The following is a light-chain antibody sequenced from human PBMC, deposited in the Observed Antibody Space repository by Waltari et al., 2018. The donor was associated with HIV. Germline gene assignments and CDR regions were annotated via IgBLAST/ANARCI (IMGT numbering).Light chain of an antibody. V-gene: IGKV1-5*03. J-gene: IGKJ1*01. CDR1: QNIDTW. Sequence: DIQMTQSPSTLSTSEGDRITITCRASQNIDTWLAWYQQKAGKAPKLIVYKASSLESGVPTRFSGSGSGTEFTLTISSLQPDDYATYYCQHYNTSSPWTFGQGTRVDI. CDR3: QHYNTSSPWT. CDR2: KAS.